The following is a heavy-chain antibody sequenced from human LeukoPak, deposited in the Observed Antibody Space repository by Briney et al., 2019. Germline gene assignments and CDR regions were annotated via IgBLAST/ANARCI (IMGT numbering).Heavy chain of an antibody. D-gene: IGHD3-10*02. CDR1: AGSISPSY. V-gene: IGHV4-4*09. Sequence: PSETLSRTCTVPAGSISPSYWSWIRQPPGKGPEWLGYIYNTGNTEYKPSLMSRVAMSVHSSKNQLSLRLTPVTTLSKHVPPCTRSTGSTMFIEYWGQGTLVTVSS. CDR3: TRSTGSTMFIEY. J-gene: IGHJ4*02. CDR2: IYNTGNT.